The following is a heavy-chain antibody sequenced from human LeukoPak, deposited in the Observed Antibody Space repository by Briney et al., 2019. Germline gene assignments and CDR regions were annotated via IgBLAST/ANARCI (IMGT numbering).Heavy chain of an antibody. CDR2: IRYDGSNK. J-gene: IGHJ4*02. CDR1: GFTFSSYG. V-gene: IGHV3-30*02. Sequence: GGSLRLSCAASGFTFSSYGMHWVRQAPGKGLEWVAFIRYDGSNKYYADSVKGRFTISRDNSKNTLYLQMNSLRAEDTAVYYCARKGTRLFDYWGQGTLVTVSS. CDR3: ARKGTRLFDY. D-gene: IGHD1-7*01.